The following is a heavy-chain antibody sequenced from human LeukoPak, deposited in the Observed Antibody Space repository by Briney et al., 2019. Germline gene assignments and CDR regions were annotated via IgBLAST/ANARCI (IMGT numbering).Heavy chain of an antibody. CDR3: AKDRGY. CDR1: GFTFSSYG. D-gene: IGHD3-10*01. Sequence: GRSLRLSCAASGFTFSSYGMHWVRRAPGKGLEWVAVISYDGSNKYYADSVKGRFTISRDNSKNTLYLQMNSLRAEDTAVYYCAKDRGYWGQGTLVTVSS. J-gene: IGHJ4*02. V-gene: IGHV3-30*18. CDR2: ISYDGSNK.